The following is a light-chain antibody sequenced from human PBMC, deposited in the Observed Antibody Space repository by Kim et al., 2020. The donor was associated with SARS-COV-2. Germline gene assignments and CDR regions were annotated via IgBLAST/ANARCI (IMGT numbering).Light chain of an antibody. Sequence: QSVLTQPASVSGSPGQSITISCTGTNSDIGGYNYVSWYQQHPGKAPKLMIFDVTERPSGVSHRFSGSKSGNTASLTISGLQAEDESDYYCSSYTRSKTWVFGGGPQLRVL. J-gene: IGLJ3*02. V-gene: IGLV2-14*03. CDR1: NSDIGGYNY. CDR2: DVT. CDR3: SSYTRSKTWV.